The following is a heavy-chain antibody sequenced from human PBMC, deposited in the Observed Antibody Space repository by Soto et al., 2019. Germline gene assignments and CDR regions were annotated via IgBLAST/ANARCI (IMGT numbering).Heavy chain of an antibody. D-gene: IGHD5-18*01. CDR1: GFTFSSYW. J-gene: IGHJ4*02. CDR2: IKSDGSGT. CDR3: ARGDGDHDDGNGYLGRH. V-gene: IGHV3-74*01. Sequence: EVQLVESGGGLVQPGESLTLSCAASGFTFSSYWMHWVRQAPGKGLVWVSRIKSDGSGTYYADSVKGRLTISRDNARNTVDLEMNSLRVEDTAVYFCARGDGDHDDGNGYLGRHWGQGTLVTVSS.